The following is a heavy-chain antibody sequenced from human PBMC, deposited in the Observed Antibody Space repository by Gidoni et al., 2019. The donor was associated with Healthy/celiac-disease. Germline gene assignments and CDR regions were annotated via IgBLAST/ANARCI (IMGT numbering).Heavy chain of an antibody. J-gene: IGHJ3*02. D-gene: IGHD3-10*01. CDR2: IYYSGST. CDR1: GRSISSSSYY. V-gene: IGHV4-39*01. CDR3: ARRYYGRAFDI. Sequence: QLQLQASGPGLVKPSETLSLPCTVSGRSISSSSYYWGGIRQPPGKGLEWIGSIYYSGSTYYNPSIKSRVTISVETSKNQFSLKLSSVTAADTAVYDCARRYYGRAFDIWGQGTMVTVSS.